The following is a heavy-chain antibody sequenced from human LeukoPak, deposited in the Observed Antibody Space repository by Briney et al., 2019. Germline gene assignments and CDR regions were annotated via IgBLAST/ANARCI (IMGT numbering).Heavy chain of an antibody. CDR1: GGSFSGYY. D-gene: IGHD3-3*01. Sequence: SETLSLTCAVYGGSFSGYYWSWIRQPPGKGLEWIGEINHSGSTNYNPSLKSRVTISVDTSKNQFSLKQSSVTAADTAVYYCATLYDFWSGYPVNWFDPWGQGTLVTVSS. CDR2: INHSGST. CDR3: ATLYDFWSGYPVNWFDP. V-gene: IGHV4-34*01. J-gene: IGHJ5*02.